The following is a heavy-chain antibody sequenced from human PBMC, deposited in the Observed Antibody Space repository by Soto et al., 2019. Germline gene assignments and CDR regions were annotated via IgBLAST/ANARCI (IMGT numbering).Heavy chain of an antibody. CDR2: INLRGGTT. J-gene: IGHJ4*02. V-gene: IGHV1-46*02. Sequence: QVQLMQYGAEVRKPGASVRLSCETSGYNFNQYYIHWVRQAPGQGLEWMGIINLRGGTTEYAPKFRGRVTVTGETSTKTAYMELRSLRSEDTAMYFCARGPEDSDVPRWDYWGQGTLVTVSS. CDR1: GYNFNQYY. CDR3: ARGPEDSDVPRWDY. D-gene: IGHD1-26*01.